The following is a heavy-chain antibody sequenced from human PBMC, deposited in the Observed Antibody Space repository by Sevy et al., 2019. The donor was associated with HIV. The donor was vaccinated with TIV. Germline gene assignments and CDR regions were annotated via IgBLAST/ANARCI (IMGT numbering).Heavy chain of an antibody. V-gene: IGHV3-11*04. D-gene: IGHD6-19*01. CDR2: ISSSGSTI. J-gene: IGHJ4*02. CDR1: GFTFSDYY. Sequence: GGSLRLSCAASGFTFSDYYMSWIRQAPGKGLEWVSYISSSGSTIYYADSVKGRFTISSDNAKNSLYLQMNSLRAEDTAVYYCAREYSSGWYEGEFGYWGQGTLVTVSS. CDR3: AREYSSGWYEGEFGY.